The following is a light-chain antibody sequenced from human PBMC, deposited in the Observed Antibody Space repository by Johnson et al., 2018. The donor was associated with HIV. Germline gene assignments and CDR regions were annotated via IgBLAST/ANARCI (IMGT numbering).Light chain of an antibody. Sequence: QSVLTQPPSVSAAPGQRVTISCSGNSSKIENNYVSWYQQFPERAPKLLIYDNTKRPSGIPDRFSGSKSDTSATLAITGLQTGAEADYYCGTWDSSLRAGFFGTGTTVTVL. CDR2: DNT. V-gene: IGLV1-51*01. J-gene: IGLJ1*01. CDR1: SSKIENNY. CDR3: GTWDSSLRAGF.